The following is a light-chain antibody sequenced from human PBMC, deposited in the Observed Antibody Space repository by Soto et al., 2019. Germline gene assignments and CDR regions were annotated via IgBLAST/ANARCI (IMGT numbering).Light chain of an antibody. Sequence: QSALTQPASVSGSPGQSITISCTGTSSDVGSYNLVSWYQQHPGKAPKLMIYEGSKRPPGVSDRFSGSKSGNTAFLTISGLQAEHEADYYCCSYAGSSTLVFGGGTKLTVL. CDR3: CSYAGSSTLV. J-gene: IGLJ2*01. CDR2: EGS. CDR1: SSDVGSYNL. V-gene: IGLV2-23*01.